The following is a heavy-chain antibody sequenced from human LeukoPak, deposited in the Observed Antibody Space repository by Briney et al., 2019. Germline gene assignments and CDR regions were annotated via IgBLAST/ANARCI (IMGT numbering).Heavy chain of an antibody. D-gene: IGHD3-3*01. J-gene: IGHJ4*02. CDR1: GFTFDDYG. Sequence: VGSLRLSCAASGFTFDDYGMSWVRQAPGKGLEWVSGINWNGGSTGYADSVKGRFTISRDNAKNSLYLQMNSLRAEDTALYYCARVRGSGYYMGGEFDYWGQGTLVTVSS. CDR3: ARVRGSGYYMGGEFDY. CDR2: INWNGGST. V-gene: IGHV3-20*04.